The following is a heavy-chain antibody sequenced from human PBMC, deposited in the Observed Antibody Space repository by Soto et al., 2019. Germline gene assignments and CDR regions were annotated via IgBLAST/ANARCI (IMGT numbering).Heavy chain of an antibody. CDR2: INHTGGA. V-gene: IGHV4-34*01. Sequence: SETLSLTCAVYVGSVNGYYWNWIRQPPGEGLEWIGEINHTGGAHYNPSLKIRVTMSVDTSKNQFSLRLSSVTAADPAIYYCATRITVFGLLIPPLEPWGQGTKVTVSS. CDR3: ATRITVFGLLIPPLEP. D-gene: IGHD3-3*01. CDR1: VGSVNGYY. J-gene: IGHJ5*02.